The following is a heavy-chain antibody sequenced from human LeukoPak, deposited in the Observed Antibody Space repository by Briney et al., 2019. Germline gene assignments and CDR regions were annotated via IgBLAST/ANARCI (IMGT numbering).Heavy chain of an antibody. CDR2: IDPTGGDT. J-gene: IGHJ4*02. Sequence: ASVKVSCKASGYTFSSYYMHWVRLAPGQGLEWMGIIDPTGGDTTYAPKFQDRVTLTRDTSTSTVYLGLSSLRSDDTAVYYCARTSHYVDIAATIPYGIYYFDYGGQGTLVTVSS. CDR1: GYTFSSYY. V-gene: IGHV1-46*01. CDR3: ARTSHYVDIAATIPYGIYYFDY. D-gene: IGHD5-12*01.